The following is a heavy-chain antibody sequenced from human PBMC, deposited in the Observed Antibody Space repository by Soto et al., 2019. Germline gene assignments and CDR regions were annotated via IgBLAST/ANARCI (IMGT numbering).Heavy chain of an antibody. Sequence: ASVKVSCKASGYTFTSYYMHWVRQAPGQGLEWMGIINPSGGSTSYAQKFQGRVTMTRDTSTSTVYMELSSLRSEDTAVYYCARGVYYDCWSGHRPDAFDIWGQGTMVTVSS. D-gene: IGHD3-3*01. J-gene: IGHJ3*02. CDR1: GYTFTSYY. CDR2: INPSGGST. CDR3: ARGVYYDCWSGHRPDAFDI. V-gene: IGHV1-46*03.